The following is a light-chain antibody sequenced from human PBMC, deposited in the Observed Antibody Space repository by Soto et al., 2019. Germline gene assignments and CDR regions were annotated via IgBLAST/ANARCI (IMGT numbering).Light chain of an antibody. CDR2: GAS. J-gene: IGKJ1*01. CDR1: HRVIGTS. CDR3: QQQRTSHPIS. V-gene: IGKV3-20*01. Sequence: TIYMYPRERATLSSRAPHRVIGTSLAWSKQNLGQAPRLFIYGASSRATGIPARFFGSGSGTHFTLTISRLEFEELAPDYYQQQRTSHPISFGLGT.